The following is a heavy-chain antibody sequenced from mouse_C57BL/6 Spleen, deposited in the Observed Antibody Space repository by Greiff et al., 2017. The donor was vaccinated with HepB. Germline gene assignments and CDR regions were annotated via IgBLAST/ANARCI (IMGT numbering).Heavy chain of an antibody. J-gene: IGHJ3*01. Sequence: DVKLVESGGGLVKPGGSLKLSCAASGFTFSDYGMHWVRQAPEKGLEWVAYISSGSSTIYYADTVKGRFTISRDNAKNTLFLQMTSLRSEDTAMYYCASPGYGNYVWFAYWGQGTLVTVSA. D-gene: IGHD2-10*02. V-gene: IGHV5-17*01. CDR1: GFTFSDYG. CDR2: ISSGSSTI. CDR3: ASPGYGNYVWFAY.